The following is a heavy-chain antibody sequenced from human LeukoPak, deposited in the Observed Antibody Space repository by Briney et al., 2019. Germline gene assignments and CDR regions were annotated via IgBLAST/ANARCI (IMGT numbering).Heavy chain of an antibody. V-gene: IGHV1-8*01. D-gene: IGHD6-25*01. CDR3: ARAASHPLYYYYYMDV. Sequence: RASVKVSCKASGYTFTSYDINWVRQATGQGLEWMGWMNPNSGNTGYAQKFQGRVTMTRNTSISTAYMELSSLRSEDTAVYYCARAASHPLYYYYYMDVWGKGTTVTVSS. CDR2: MNPNSGNT. J-gene: IGHJ6*03. CDR1: GYTFTSYD.